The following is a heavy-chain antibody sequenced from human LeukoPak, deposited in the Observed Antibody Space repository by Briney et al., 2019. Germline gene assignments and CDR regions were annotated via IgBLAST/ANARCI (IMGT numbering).Heavy chain of an antibody. V-gene: IGHV3-9*01. J-gene: IGHJ2*01. Sequence: PGGSLRLSCAVSGSNFDDYAMHWVRQAPGRGLEWVSGINWKTGNGIYADSVKGRFTISRDNAKNSLYLQMSSLRAEDTALYYCTRRAARWQFDLWGRGTPLTVSS. D-gene: IGHD5-24*01. CDR1: GSNFDDYA. CDR2: INWKTGNG. CDR3: TRRAARWQFDL.